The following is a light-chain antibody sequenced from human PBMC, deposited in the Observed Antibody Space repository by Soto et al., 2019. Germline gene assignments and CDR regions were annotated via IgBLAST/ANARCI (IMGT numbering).Light chain of an antibody. CDR3: QQYGRSPFT. CDR1: QSVSSK. J-gene: IGKJ3*01. CDR2: DTS. Sequence: EMVMTQSPATLSVSPGERATLSCRASQSVSSKLAWYQQKPGQAPRLLIYDTSTRATGIPARFSGSGSGTEFTLTISSLQSEDFAVYYCQQYGRSPFTFGPGTKVDI. V-gene: IGKV3-15*01.